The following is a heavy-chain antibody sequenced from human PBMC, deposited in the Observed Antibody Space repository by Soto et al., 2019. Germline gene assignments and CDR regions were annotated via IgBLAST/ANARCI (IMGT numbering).Heavy chain of an antibody. J-gene: IGHJ4*02. D-gene: IGHD1-1*01. V-gene: IGHV3-49*03. CDR1: GFTFGDYG. Sequence: PGGSLRLSCTASGFTFGDYGMTWFRQAPGKGLEWVGFIRTKAYGGTTEYAASVKGRFTISRDDSKNTLYLQMTSLTPDDTGVYYCTTSNLGVDFWGPGTLVTVSS. CDR3: TTSNLGVDF. CDR2: IRTKAYGGTT.